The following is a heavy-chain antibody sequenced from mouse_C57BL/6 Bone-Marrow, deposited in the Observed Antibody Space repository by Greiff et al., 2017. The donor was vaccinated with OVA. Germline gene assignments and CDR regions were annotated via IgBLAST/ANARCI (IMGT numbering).Heavy chain of an antibody. V-gene: IGHV1-39*01. CDR1: GYSFTDYN. J-gene: IGHJ4*01. Sequence: LVESGPELVKPGASVKISCKASGYSFTDYNMNWVKQSNGKSLEWIGVINPNYGTTSYNQKFKGKATLTVDQSSSTAYMQLNSLTSEDSAVYYCAGALYYGSSLPYAMDYWGQGTSVTVSS. CDR2: INPNYGTT. D-gene: IGHD1-1*01. CDR3: AGALYYGSSLPYAMDY.